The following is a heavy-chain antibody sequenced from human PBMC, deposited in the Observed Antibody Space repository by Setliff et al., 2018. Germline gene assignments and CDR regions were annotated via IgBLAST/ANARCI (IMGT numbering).Heavy chain of an antibody. V-gene: IGHV7-4-1*02. CDR1: GYTFTSYA. D-gene: IGHD6-13*01. CDR2: INTNTGNP. CDR3: ARVRPPRWYYYYYYMDV. Sequence: ASVKVSCKASGYTFTSYAMNWVRQAPGQGLEWMGWINTNTGNPTYAQGFTGRFVFSLDTSVSTAYLQISSLKAKDTAVYYCARVRPPRWYYYYYYMDVWGKGTTVTVSS. J-gene: IGHJ6*03.